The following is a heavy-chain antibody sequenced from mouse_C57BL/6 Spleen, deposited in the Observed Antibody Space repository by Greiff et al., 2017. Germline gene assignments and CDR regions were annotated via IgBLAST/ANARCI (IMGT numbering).Heavy chain of an antibody. CDR2: ISSGSSTI. CDR1: GFTFSDYG. V-gene: IGHV5-17*01. Sequence: EVMLVESGGGLVKPGGSLKLSCAASGFTFSDYGMHWVRQAPEKGLEWVAYISSGSSTIYYADKVKGRFTISRDNAKNTLFLQMTSLRSEDTAMYYCASAYDGYYFDYWGQGTTLTVSS. D-gene: IGHD2-3*01. CDR3: ASAYDGYYFDY. J-gene: IGHJ2*01.